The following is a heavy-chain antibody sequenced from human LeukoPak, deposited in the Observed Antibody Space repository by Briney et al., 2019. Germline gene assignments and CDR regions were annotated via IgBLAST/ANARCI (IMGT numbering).Heavy chain of an antibody. Sequence: PSETPSLTCTVSGYSISSGYYWGWIRQPPGKGLEWIGSIYHSGSTYYNPSLKSRVTISVDTSKNQFSLKLSSVTAADTAVYYCARIVATILVLWDGHYYMDVWGKGTTVTVSS. V-gene: IGHV4-38-2*02. D-gene: IGHD5-12*01. CDR2: IYHSGST. CDR3: ARIVATILVLWDGHYYMDV. CDR1: GYSISSGYY. J-gene: IGHJ6*03.